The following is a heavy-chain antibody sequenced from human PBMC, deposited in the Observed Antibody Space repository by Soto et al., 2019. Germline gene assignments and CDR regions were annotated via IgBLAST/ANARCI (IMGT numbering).Heavy chain of an antibody. J-gene: IGHJ5*02. D-gene: IGHD3-10*01. Sequence: EVQLVESGGGLVQPGGSLRLSCAASGFTFSSYSMNWVRQAPGKGLEWVSYISSSSSTIYYADSVKGRFTISRDNAKNSLYLQMNSLRDEDTAVYYCARETNAYGSGRNNWFDTWCQGTLVTVSS. V-gene: IGHV3-48*02. CDR2: ISSSSSTI. CDR3: ARETNAYGSGRNNWFDT. CDR1: GFTFSSYS.